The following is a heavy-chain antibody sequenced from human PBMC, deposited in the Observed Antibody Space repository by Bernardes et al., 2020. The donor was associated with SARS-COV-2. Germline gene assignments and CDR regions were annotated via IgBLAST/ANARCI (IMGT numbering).Heavy chain of an antibody. CDR1: GFTFSGYA. J-gene: IGHJ4*02. Sequence: GGSLRLSCAVSGFTFSGYAMHWVRQAPGKGLEWVAVISNAGTNEHYADSVKGRFTISRDNSKNTLYLQVNSLRAEDSAVYYCARGRYQLQTLDYWGQGTLVTVSS. D-gene: IGHD3-16*02. V-gene: IGHV3-30*04. CDR3: ARGRYQLQTLDY. CDR2: ISNAGTNE.